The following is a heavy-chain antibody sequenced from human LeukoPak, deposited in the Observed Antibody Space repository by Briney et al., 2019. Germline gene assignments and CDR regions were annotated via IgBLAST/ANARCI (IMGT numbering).Heavy chain of an antibody. CDR1: GYSISNGHY. Sequence: SETLSLTCTVSGYSISNGHYWGWIRQPPGKGLEWVGSIYHRRSTYYNPSLRSRVTISLDRSKKKFSLKLSSVTAADTAVYYCATEQQLARFDYWGQGTLVTVSS. J-gene: IGHJ4*02. CDR2: IYHRRST. D-gene: IGHD6-13*01. CDR3: ATEQQLARFDY. V-gene: IGHV4-38-2*02.